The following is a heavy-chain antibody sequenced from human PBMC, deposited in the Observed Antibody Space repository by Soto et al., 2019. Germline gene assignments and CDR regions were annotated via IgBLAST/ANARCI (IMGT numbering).Heavy chain of an antibody. CDR3: ARGVPNFWGRNWFDP. D-gene: IGHD7-27*01. CDR2: INHSGST. J-gene: IGHJ5*02. V-gene: IGHV4-34*01. Sequence: QVQLQQWGAGLLKPSETLSLTCAVYGGSFSGYYWSWIRQPPGKGLEWIGEINHSGSTNYNPSLKSRVTISVDTSKNQCSLTLSSVTAADTAVYYCARGVPNFWGRNWFDPWGQGTLVTVSS. CDR1: GGSFSGYY.